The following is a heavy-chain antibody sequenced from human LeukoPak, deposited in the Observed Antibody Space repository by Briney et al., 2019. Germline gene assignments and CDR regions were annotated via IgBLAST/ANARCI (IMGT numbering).Heavy chain of an antibody. J-gene: IGHJ4*02. CDR2: ISGGGGST. Sequence: GGSLRLSCAASGFTFSSYAMSWVRQAPGKGLEWASAISGGGGSTYYADSVKGRFTISRDNSKNTLYLQMNSLRAEDTAVYYCAKAPIAAAGIYYFDYWGQGTLVTVSS. CDR1: GFTFSSYA. D-gene: IGHD6-13*01. V-gene: IGHV3-23*01. CDR3: AKAPIAAAGIYYFDY.